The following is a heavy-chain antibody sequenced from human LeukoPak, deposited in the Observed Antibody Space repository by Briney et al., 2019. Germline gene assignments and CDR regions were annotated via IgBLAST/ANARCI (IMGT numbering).Heavy chain of an antibody. J-gene: IGHJ6*03. CDR3: ARSDPYCGGDCYFPYYYYYMDV. V-gene: IGHV4-39*07. Sequence: SETLSLTCSLSGVSIRSRSYYWGWIRQTPGKGLEWIGSIYYSGSTYYNPSLKSRVTMSVDTSKNQFSLKLSSVTAADTAVYYCARSDPYCGGDCYFPYYYYYMDVWGKGTTVTISS. CDR2: IYYSGST. CDR1: GVSIRSRSYY. D-gene: IGHD2-21*02.